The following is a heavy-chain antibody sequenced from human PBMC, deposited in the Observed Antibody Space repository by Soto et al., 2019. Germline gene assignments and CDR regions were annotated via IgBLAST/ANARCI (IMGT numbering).Heavy chain of an antibody. CDR1: GFTFTNAW. Sequence: GGSLRLSCAASGFTFTNAWMNWVRQAPGKGLEWVGRIKTKTDGGTTDYAAPVKGRFTISRDDSKNTLYLQMNSLKTEVTAVYYCTTADYYDSSGYYRDYWGQGTLVTVSS. D-gene: IGHD3-22*01. CDR2: IKTKTDGGTT. J-gene: IGHJ4*02. V-gene: IGHV3-15*07. CDR3: TTADYYDSSGYYRDY.